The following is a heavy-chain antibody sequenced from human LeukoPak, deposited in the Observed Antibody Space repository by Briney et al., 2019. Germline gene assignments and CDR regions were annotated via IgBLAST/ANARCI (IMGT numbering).Heavy chain of an antibody. J-gene: IGHJ4*02. CDR1: GFTFSSYS. Sequence: GGSLRLSCAASGFTFSSYSMNWVRQAPGKGPEWVSSISSSSSYIYYADSVKGRFTISRDNAKNSLYLQMNSLRAEDTAVYYCARGRGYSYGTVDYWGQGTLVTVSS. V-gene: IGHV3-21*01. D-gene: IGHD5-18*01. CDR3: ARGRGYSYGTVDY. CDR2: ISSSSSYI.